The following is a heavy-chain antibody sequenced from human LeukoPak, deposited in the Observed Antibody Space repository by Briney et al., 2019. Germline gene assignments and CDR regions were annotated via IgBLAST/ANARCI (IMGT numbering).Heavy chain of an antibody. D-gene: IGHD3-10*01. CDR3: ASEITMVRGVIITGAFDI. V-gene: IGHV4-4*07. CDR1: GGSISSYY. CDR2: IYTSGST. J-gene: IGHJ3*02. Sequence: SETLSLTCTVSGGSISSYYWSWIRQPAGKGLEWIGRIYTSGSTNYNPSLKSRVTMSVDTSKNQFSLKLSSVTAADTAVYYCASEITMVRGVIITGAFDIWGQGTMVTVSS.